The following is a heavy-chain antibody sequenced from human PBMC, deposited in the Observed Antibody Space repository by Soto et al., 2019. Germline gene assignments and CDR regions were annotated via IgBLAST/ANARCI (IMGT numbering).Heavy chain of an antibody. D-gene: IGHD5-12*01. V-gene: IGHV3-7*01. CDR1: GFTFSNYW. CDR2: IKQDGSEI. J-gene: IGHJ4*02. Sequence: GGSLRLSCVASGFTFSNYWMSWVRQAPGKGLEWVANIKQDGSEIDDVGSLRGRFTISRDNAKNSLHLQMNSLRAEDTAVYYCARIGYSRSFFAYWGQGTLVTVSS. CDR3: ARIGYSRSFFAY.